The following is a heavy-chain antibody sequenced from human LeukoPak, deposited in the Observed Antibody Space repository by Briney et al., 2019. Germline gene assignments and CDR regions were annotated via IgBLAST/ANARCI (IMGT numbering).Heavy chain of an antibody. V-gene: IGHV4-30-2*01. CDR2: IYHSGST. CDR3: ASRYSGSYNDAFDI. D-gene: IGHD1-26*01. J-gene: IGHJ3*02. Sequence: SQTLSLTCTVSGGSISSGGYYRSWIRQPPGKGLEWIGYIYHSGSTYYNPSLKSRVTISVDRSKNQFSLKLSSVTAADTAVYYCASRYSGSYNDAFDIWGQGTMVTVSS. CDR1: GGSISSGGYY.